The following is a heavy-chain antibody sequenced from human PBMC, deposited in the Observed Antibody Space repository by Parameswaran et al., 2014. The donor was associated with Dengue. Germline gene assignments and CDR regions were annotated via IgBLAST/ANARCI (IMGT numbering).Heavy chain of an antibody. V-gene: IGHV4-59*01. D-gene: IGHD1-1*01. CDR2: IYYSGST. CDR3: ARDRGWNDEGYYYYYGMDV. J-gene: IGHJ6*02. Sequence: ASETLSLTCTVSGGSISSYYWSWIRQPPGKGLEWIGYIYYSGSTNYNPSLKSRVTISVDTSKNQFSLKLSSVTAADTAVYHCARDRGWNDEGYYYYYGMDVWGQGTTVTVSS. CDR1: GGSISSYY.